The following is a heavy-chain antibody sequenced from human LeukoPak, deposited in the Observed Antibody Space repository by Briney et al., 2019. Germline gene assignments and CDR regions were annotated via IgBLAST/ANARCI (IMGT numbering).Heavy chain of an antibody. CDR1: GYTLTELS. CDR3: ATAPGYYDSSGYLYNWFDP. CDR2: LDPEDGET. V-gene: IGHV1-24*01. Sequence: ASVKVSCKVSGYTLTELSMHWVRQAPGKGLEWMGGLDPEDGETIYAQKFQGRVTMTEDTSTDTAYMELSSLRSEDTAVYYCATAPGYYDSSGYLYNWFDPWGQGTLVTVSS. J-gene: IGHJ5*02. D-gene: IGHD3-22*01.